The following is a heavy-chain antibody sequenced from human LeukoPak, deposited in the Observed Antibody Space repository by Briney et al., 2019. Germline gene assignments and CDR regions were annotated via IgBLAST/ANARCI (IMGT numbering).Heavy chain of an antibody. V-gene: IGHV4-61*02. Sequence: PSETLSLTCTVSGGSISSGSYYWSWIRQPAGKGLEWIGRICTSGSTNYNPSLKSRVTISVDTSKNQFSLKLSSVTAADTAVYYCAREATIFGVVIMDAFDIWGQGTMVTVSS. J-gene: IGHJ3*02. CDR1: GGSISSGSYY. CDR2: ICTSGST. D-gene: IGHD3-3*01. CDR3: AREATIFGVVIMDAFDI.